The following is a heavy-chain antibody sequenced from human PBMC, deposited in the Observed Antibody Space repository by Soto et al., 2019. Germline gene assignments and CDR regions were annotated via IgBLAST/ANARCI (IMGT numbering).Heavy chain of an antibody. J-gene: IGHJ4*02. CDR1: GFTFSNYG. CDR2: IWYDGSNK. Sequence: GGSLRLSCAASGFTFSNYGMHWVRQAPGKGLEWVAVIWYDGSNKYYADPVKGRFTISRDNSKNTLYLQMNSLRVEDTVLYYCARGVYTGYDYDWYFDYWGQGTLVTVSS. CDR3: ARGVYTGYDYDWYFDY. V-gene: IGHV3-33*01. D-gene: IGHD5-12*01.